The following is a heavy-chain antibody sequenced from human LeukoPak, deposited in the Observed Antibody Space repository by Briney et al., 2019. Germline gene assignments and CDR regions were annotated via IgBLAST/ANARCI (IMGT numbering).Heavy chain of an antibody. CDR3: ARDGGSSGWYYFDY. D-gene: IGHD6-19*01. V-gene: IGHV3-33*08. CDR1: GFTFSSYA. Sequence: GGSLRLSCAASGFTFSSYAMSWVRQAPGKGLEWVAVIWYDGSNKYYADSVKGRFTISRDNSKNTLYLQMNSLRAEDTAVYYCARDGGSSGWYYFDYWGQGTLVTVSS. J-gene: IGHJ4*02. CDR2: IWYDGSNK.